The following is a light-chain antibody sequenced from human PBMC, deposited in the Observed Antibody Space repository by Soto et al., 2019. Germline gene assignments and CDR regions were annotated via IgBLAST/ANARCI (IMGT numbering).Light chain of an antibody. J-gene: IGKJ4*01. CDR2: DAF. CDR3: LQANSFPLT. V-gene: IGKV1-5*01. Sequence: DIQMTQSPSTLSASVVDRVTITFRASQSISSWLAWYQQKPGKAPRLLIYDAFSLESGVPPRFSGSGSGTDFTLTISSLQPEDFATYFCLQANSFPLTFGGGTKVDIK. CDR1: QSISSW.